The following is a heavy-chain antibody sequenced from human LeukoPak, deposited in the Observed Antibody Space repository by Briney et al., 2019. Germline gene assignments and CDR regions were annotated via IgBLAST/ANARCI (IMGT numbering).Heavy chain of an antibody. D-gene: IGHD3-22*01. J-gene: IGHJ4*02. CDR2: IWYDGSNK. V-gene: IGHV3-33*03. CDR3: AKDIRYDSSAYYDY. Sequence: GGSLRLSCAASGFTFSSYGMHWVRQAPGKGLEWVAVIWYDGSNKYYADSVKGRFTISRDNAKNSLYLQMNSLRAEDTALYYCAKDIRYDSSAYYDYWGQGTLVTVSS. CDR1: GFTFSSYG.